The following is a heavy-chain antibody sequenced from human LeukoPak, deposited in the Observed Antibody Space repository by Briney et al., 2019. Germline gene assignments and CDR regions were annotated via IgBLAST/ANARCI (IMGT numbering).Heavy chain of an antibody. Sequence: GGSLRLSCAASGFTFSSYWMHWVRQAPGKGLVWVSHIKTDGSSTNYAESVKGRFTISRDNAKNTVYLQMNSLRPEDTAVYYCARDQQNGYSSGWSFDSWGQGTLVTVSS. J-gene: IGHJ5*01. V-gene: IGHV3-74*01. CDR3: ARDQQNGYSSGWSFDS. D-gene: IGHD6-19*01. CDR2: IKTDGSST. CDR1: GFTFSSYW.